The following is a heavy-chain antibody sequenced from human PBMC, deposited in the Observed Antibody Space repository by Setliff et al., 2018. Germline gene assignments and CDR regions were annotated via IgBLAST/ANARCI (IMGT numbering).Heavy chain of an antibody. CDR1: GYNFVTFG. D-gene: IGHD3-22*01. Sequence: ASVKVSCKTSGYNFVTFGVNWVRQVPGQGFEWMGWISPYNGDANYAQKFQGRVTMTTDTATGTAYMELRTLTSDDTAVYYCAREGVDSRSSTDYRYYMDVWGKGTTVTVS. CDR2: ISPYNGDA. J-gene: IGHJ6*03. CDR3: AREGVDSRSSTDYRYYMDV. V-gene: IGHV1-18*01.